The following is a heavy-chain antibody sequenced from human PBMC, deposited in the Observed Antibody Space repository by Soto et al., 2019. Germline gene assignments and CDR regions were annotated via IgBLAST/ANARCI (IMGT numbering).Heavy chain of an antibody. Sequence: GESLKISCKGSGYSFTSYWIGWVRQMPVKGLEWMGIIYPGDSDTRYSPSFQGQVTISADKSISTAYLQWSSLKASDTAMYYCARRRYCSSTSCYSGAFDIWGQGTMVTVSS. J-gene: IGHJ3*02. CDR3: ARRRYCSSTSCYSGAFDI. CDR1: GYSFTSYW. CDR2: IYPGDSDT. V-gene: IGHV5-51*01. D-gene: IGHD2-2*01.